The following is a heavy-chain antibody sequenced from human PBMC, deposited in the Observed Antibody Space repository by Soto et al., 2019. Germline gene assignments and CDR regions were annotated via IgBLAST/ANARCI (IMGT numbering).Heavy chain of an antibody. CDR3: ARESTSTWKTYYYYYGMEV. Sequence: SEALSLTCTVSGGSISTYYWSWVRQPPGKGLEWIGYIDYSESTNYNPSLKSRVTISIDTSKNQFSLKLGSVTAADTAMYYCARESTSTWKTYYYYYGMEVWGQGTTVTVSS. CDR2: IDYSEST. D-gene: IGHD2-2*01. V-gene: IGHV4-59*01. CDR1: GGSISTYY. J-gene: IGHJ6*02.